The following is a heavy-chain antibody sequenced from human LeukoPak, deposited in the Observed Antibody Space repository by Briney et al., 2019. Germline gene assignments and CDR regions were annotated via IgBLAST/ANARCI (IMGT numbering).Heavy chain of an antibody. D-gene: IGHD2-15*01. CDR2: ISGSGGST. J-gene: IGHJ4*02. CDR1: GFTFSSYA. V-gene: IGHV3-23*01. CDR3: AKDGNNCSGGSCYPSHFDY. Sequence: GGSLRLSCAASGFTFSSYAMSWVRQAPGKGLEWVSAISGSGGSTYYADPVKGRFTISRDNSKNTLYLQMNSLRAEDTAVYYCAKDGNNCSGGSCYPSHFDYWGQGTLVTVSS.